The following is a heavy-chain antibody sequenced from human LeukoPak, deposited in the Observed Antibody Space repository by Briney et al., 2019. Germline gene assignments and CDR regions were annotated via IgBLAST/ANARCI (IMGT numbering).Heavy chain of an antibody. CDR3: AHDPNWEMDY. CDR2: IGRGGGGI. V-gene: IGHV3-23*01. J-gene: IGHJ4*02. Sequence: GGSLRLSCVASGFTFSTYTMYWVRLAPGKGLEWVSIIGRGGGGIHYTDSVRGRFTISRDDSKNTLYLQMNSLRAEDTALYYCAHDPNWEMDYWGQGVLVTVSS. CDR1: GFTFSTYT. D-gene: IGHD7-27*01.